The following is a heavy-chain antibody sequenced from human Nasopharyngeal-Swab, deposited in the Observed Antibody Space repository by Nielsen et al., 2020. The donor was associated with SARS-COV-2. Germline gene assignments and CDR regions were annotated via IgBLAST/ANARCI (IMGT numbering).Heavy chain of an antibody. Sequence: LRLSCAVYGRSFSGYYWSWIRQPPGKGLEWIGEINHSGSTNYNPSFKSRVTISVDTSKNQFSLKLSSVTAADTAVYYCARVPGYYYYYMDVWGKGTTVTVSS. CDR2: INHSGST. J-gene: IGHJ6*03. V-gene: IGHV4-34*01. CDR3: ARVPGYYYYYMDV. CDR1: GRSFSGYY.